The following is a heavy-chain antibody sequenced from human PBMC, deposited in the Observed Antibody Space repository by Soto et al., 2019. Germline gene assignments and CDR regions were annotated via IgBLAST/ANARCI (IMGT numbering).Heavy chain of an antibody. D-gene: IGHD3-22*01. J-gene: IGHJ4*02. CDR3: TTDRSSITMIVEGVDY. CDR1: GFTFSNAW. CDR2: IKSKTDGGTT. Sequence: GGSLRLSCAASGFTFSNAWMSWVRQAPGKGLEWVGRIKSKTDGGTTDYAAPVKGRFTISRDDSKNTLYLQMNSLKTEDTAVYYCTTDRSSITMIVEGVDYWGQGTLVTVSS. V-gene: IGHV3-15*01.